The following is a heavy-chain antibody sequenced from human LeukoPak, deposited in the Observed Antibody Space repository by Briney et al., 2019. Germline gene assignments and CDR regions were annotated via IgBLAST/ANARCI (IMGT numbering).Heavy chain of an antibody. J-gene: IGHJ4*02. Sequence: PGGPLRLSCAASGFTFSSYAMTWVRQAPGKGLEWVSSITGSGSSTYYADSVKGRFTISRDNSKNMVYVQMNSLRAEDTAVYFCAKPPRVVVVTAFDSWGQGTLVTVSS. CDR1: GFTFSSYA. V-gene: IGHV3-23*01. CDR2: ITGSGSST. D-gene: IGHD2-21*02. CDR3: AKPPRVVVVTAFDS.